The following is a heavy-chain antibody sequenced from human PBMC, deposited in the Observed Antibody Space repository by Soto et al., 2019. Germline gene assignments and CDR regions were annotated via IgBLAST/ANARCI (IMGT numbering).Heavy chain of an antibody. V-gene: IGHV4-38-2*01. CDR1: CYSISSGYY. D-gene: IGHD3-22*01. Sequence: KTSETVSLTCAVSCYSISSGYYWGWLRQPPRKGLDWIGSIYHGGGTYYNPSLNSRVTLSIDMTNNSVSLILNSVTAADTAFYYCARVGSWVLDYYERSPYTFEKWFDPWGQGTLVTVSS. CDR2: IYHGGGT. CDR3: ARVGSWVLDYYERSPYTFEKWFDP. J-gene: IGHJ5*02.